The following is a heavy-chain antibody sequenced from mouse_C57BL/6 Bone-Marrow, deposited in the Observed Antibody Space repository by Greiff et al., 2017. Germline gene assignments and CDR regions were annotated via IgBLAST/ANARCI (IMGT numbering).Heavy chain of an antibody. D-gene: IGHD1-1*01. CDR1: GFTFSSYA. CDR2: ISDGGSYT. J-gene: IGHJ1*03. V-gene: IGHV5-4*01. CDR3: ARDPCITTVVYWYFDV. Sequence: DVQLVESGGGLVKPGGSLKLSCAASGFTFSSYAMSWVRQTPEKRLEWVATISDGGSYTYYPDNVKGRFTISRDNAKNNLYLQMSHLKSEDTAMYYCARDPCITTVVYWYFDVWGTGTTVTVSS.